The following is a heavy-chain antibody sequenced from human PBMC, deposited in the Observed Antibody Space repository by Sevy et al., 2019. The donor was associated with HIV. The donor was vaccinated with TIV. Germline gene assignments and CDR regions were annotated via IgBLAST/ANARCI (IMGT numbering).Heavy chain of an antibody. V-gene: IGHV4-59*01. CDR1: GGPFSSYY. CDR2: IHYSGST. CDR3: ARAPPVRSGDDSLNWFDP. J-gene: IGHJ5*02. D-gene: IGHD5-12*01. Sequence: SETLSLTCSVSGGPFSSYYWSWIRQPPGKRLEWIGYIHYSGSTNYNPSLNSRLTISVDTSKNQFSLRLTSVTAADTAVYYCARAPPVRSGDDSLNWFDPWGQGILVTVSS.